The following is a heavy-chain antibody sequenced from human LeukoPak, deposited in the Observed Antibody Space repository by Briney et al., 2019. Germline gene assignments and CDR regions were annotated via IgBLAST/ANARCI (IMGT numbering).Heavy chain of an antibody. CDR3: ARVRFHSSGWYLTNGGYWYFDL. Sequence: SETLSLTCAVYGGSFSGYYWSWIRQPPGKGLEWIGEINHSGSTNYNPSLKSRVTISVDTSKNQFSLKLSSVTAADTAVYYCARVRFHSSGWYLTNGGYWYFDLWGRGTLVTVSS. D-gene: IGHD6-19*01. V-gene: IGHV4-34*01. CDR2: INHSGST. CDR1: GGSFSGYY. J-gene: IGHJ2*01.